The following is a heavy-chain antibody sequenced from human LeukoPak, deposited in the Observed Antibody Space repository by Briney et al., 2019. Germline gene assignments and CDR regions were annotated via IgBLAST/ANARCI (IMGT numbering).Heavy chain of an antibody. V-gene: IGHV3-66*01. CDR1: GFTVSSNY. CDR3: ARDRFHSSSWVDY. Sequence: PGGSLRLSCAASGFTVSSNYMSWVRQAPGKGLEWVSVIYSGGSTYYADSVKGRFTISRDNSKNTLYLQMNSLRAEDTAVYYCARDRFHSSSWVDYWGQGTLVTVSS. CDR2: IYSGGST. J-gene: IGHJ4*02. D-gene: IGHD6-13*01.